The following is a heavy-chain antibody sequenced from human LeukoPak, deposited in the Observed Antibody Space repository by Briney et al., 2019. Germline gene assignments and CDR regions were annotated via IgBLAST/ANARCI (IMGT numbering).Heavy chain of an antibody. V-gene: IGHV4-39*01. CDR1: GGSISSSSYY. Sequence: PSETLSLTCTVSGGSISSSSYYWGWIRQPPGKGLEWIGSIYYSGSTYYNPSLKSRVTISVDTSKNQFSLKLSSVTAADTAVYYCARHRIYSSSWYGNWFDPWGQGTLVTVSS. CDR2: IYYSGST. J-gene: IGHJ5*02. CDR3: ARHRIYSSSWYGNWFDP. D-gene: IGHD6-13*01.